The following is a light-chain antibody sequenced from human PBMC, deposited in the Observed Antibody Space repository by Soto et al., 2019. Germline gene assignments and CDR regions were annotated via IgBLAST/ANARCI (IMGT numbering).Light chain of an antibody. J-gene: IGKJ1*01. Sequence: DIQMTQSPSTLSASVGDRVTITCRASQYISNWLAWYPQKPGKAPKLLIYKASSLESGVPSRFSGSGSGTEFTLTISSLQPDDFATYYCQQYNSQRTFGQGTKVEIK. V-gene: IGKV1-5*03. CDR1: QYISNW. CDR2: KAS. CDR3: QQYNSQRT.